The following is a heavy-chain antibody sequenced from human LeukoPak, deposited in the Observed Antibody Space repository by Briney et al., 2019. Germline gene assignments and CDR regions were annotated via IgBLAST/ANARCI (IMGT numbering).Heavy chain of an antibody. CDR2: ISSDGSST. D-gene: IGHD5-18*01. CDR1: GFTFSSYS. Sequence: GGSLRLSCAASGFTFSSYSMNWVRQAPGKGLVWVSRISSDGSSTSYADSVKGRFTISRDNAKDTLYLQMNSLRAEDTAVYYCARGGGYSYGYLDYWGQGTLVTVSS. J-gene: IGHJ4*02. V-gene: IGHV3-74*01. CDR3: ARGGGYSYGYLDY.